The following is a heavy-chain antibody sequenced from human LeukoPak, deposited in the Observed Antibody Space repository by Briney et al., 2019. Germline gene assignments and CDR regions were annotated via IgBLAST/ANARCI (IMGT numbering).Heavy chain of an antibody. CDR1: GFTFSSYG. V-gene: IGHV3-33*01. J-gene: IGHJ6*02. D-gene: IGHD6-6*01. Sequence: PGGSLRLSCAASGFTFSSYGMHWVRQAPGKGLGWVAVIWYDGSNKYYADSVKGRFTISRDNSKNTLYLQMNSLRAEDTAVYYCARDSSSDGMDVWGQGTTVTVSS. CDR2: IWYDGSNK. CDR3: ARDSSSDGMDV.